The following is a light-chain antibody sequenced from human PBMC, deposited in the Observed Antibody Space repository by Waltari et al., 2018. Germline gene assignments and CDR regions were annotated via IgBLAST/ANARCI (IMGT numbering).Light chain of an antibody. CDR3: QQYGSSPYT. J-gene: IGKJ2*01. CDR1: QSVSSSY. V-gene: IGKV3-20*01. Sequence: EIVLTQSPGTLSSSPGERATLSCRASQSVSSSYLAWHQQKPGQAPRLLIYGASSRATGIPDRFSGSGSGTDFTLTINRLESEDFAVYYCQQYGSSPYTFGQGTKLEIK. CDR2: GAS.